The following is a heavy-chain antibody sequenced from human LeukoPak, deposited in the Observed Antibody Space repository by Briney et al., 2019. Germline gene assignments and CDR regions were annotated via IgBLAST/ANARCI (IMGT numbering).Heavy chain of an antibody. CDR2: IYYSGST. Sequence: SETLSLTCTVSGGSISSSSYYWGWIRQPPGKGLEWIGSIYYSGSTYYNPSLKSRVTMSVDTSRNQFSLKLSSVTAADTAVYYCARPQRLVLGPHWYFDLWGRGTLVTVSS. CDR3: ARPQRLVLGPHWYFDL. D-gene: IGHD6-13*01. CDR1: GGSISSSSYY. J-gene: IGHJ2*01. V-gene: IGHV4-39*01.